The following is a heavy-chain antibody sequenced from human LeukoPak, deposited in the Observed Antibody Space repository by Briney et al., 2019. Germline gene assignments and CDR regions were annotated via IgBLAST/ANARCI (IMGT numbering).Heavy chain of an antibody. V-gene: IGHV4-34*01. J-gene: IGHJ4*02. CDR3: ARVLEGVYAWWGDYFDY. D-gene: IGHD5/OR15-5a*01. CDR2: INHSGST. Sequence: SETLSLTCAVYGGSFSGYYWSWIRQPPGKGLEWIGEINHSGSTNYNPSLKSRVTISVDTSKNQFSLKLSSVTAADTAVYYCARVLEGVYAWWGDYFDYWGQGTLVTVSS. CDR1: GGSFSGYY.